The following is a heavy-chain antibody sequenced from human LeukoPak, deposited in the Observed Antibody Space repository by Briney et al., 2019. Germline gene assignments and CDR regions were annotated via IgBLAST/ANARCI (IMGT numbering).Heavy chain of an antibody. CDR2: ISYDGSDN. J-gene: IGHJ1*01. Sequence: GGSLRLSCAASGFTFSSFAIHWVRQAPGKGLEWVAVISYDGSDNYYADSVKGRFTISRDNSKNTLYLQMNSLTAEDTAVYYCARGPRYSSGWYGPKTEYFQHWGQGTLVTVSS. CDR3: ARGPRYSSGWYGPKTEYFQH. D-gene: IGHD6-19*01. CDR1: GFTFSSFA. V-gene: IGHV3-30*03.